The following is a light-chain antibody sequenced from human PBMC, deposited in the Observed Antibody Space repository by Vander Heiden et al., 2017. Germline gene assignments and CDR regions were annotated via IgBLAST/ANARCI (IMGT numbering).Light chain of an antibody. CDR3: QQYYSTPYT. J-gene: IGKJ2*01. CDR2: WAS. Sequence: LITHSPDSLPRSLGERSTINGKSSQSVLYGSNDKNYLAWYQQKPGQPPKLLFYWASTRESGVPDRFSGSGSGTDFTLTISSLQTEDVALYICQQYYSTPYTFGQGTNLEIK. V-gene: IGKV4-1*01. CDR1: QSVLYGSNDKNY.